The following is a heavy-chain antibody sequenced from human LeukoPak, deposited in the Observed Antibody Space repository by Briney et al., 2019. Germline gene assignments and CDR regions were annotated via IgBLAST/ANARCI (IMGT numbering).Heavy chain of an antibody. J-gene: IGHJ4*02. CDR1: GYTFTNYG. CDR3: ARLSTPNLYYFDY. Sequence: ASVTVSCKASGYTFTNYGTNWVRQAPGQGLEWIGRIYPNSGVTYYAQKFQGRVSMTRDTSISTAYMEVSRLRSDDSALYYCARLSTPNLYYFDYWGQGTLVTVSS. CDR2: IYPNSGVT. D-gene: IGHD3-16*02. V-gene: IGHV1-2*06.